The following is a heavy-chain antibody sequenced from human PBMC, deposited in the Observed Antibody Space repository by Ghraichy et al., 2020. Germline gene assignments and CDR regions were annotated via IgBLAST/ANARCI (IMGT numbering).Heavy chain of an antibody. CDR3: AREGYCSSTSCYVDNYYYYGMDV. CDR2: IDPSDSYT. CDR1: GYSFTSYW. D-gene: IGHD2-2*01. J-gene: IGHJ6*02. V-gene: IGHV5-10-1*01. Sequence: GESLNISCKGSGYSFTSYWISWVRQMPGKGLEWMGRIDPSDSYTNYSPSFQGHVTISADKSISTAYLQWSSLKASDTAMYYCAREGYCSSTSCYVDNYYYYGMDVWGQGTTVTVSS.